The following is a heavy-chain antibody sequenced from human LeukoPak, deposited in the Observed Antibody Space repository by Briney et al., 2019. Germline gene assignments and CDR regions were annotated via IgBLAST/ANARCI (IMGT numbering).Heavy chain of an antibody. CDR1: GVSFTSSNYY. CDR2: ISYSGRT. D-gene: IGHD6-6*01. J-gene: IGHJ5*02. CDR3: ARHSLPTYSTSSDYFDP. V-gene: IGHV4-39*01. Sequence: SETLSLTCTVSGVSFTSSNYYCGWIRQPPGKGLEWIASISYSGRTYYNPSLKSRVTTSEDTSKNQFSLKLSSVTAADTAVYYCARHSLPTYSTSSDYFDPWGQGTLVTVSS.